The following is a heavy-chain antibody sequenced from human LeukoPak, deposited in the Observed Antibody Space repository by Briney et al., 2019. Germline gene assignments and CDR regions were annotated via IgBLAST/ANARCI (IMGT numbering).Heavy chain of an antibody. D-gene: IGHD4-17*01. CDR3: ARGDGDYVRVFDY. Sequence: GGSLRLSCAACGFTFSIYWMSWVRQAQGKGLEWVANIKQAGSEKYYVDSVKGRFTISRDNAKNSLYLHMNSLRAEDTAVYYCARGDGDYVRVFDYWGQGTLVTVSS. V-gene: IGHV3-7*01. J-gene: IGHJ4*02. CDR1: GFTFSIYW. CDR2: IKQAGSEK.